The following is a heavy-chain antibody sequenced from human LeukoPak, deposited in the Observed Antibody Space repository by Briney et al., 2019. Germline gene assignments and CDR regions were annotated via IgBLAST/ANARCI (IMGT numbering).Heavy chain of an antibody. V-gene: IGHV3-20*04. CDR1: GFTFDDYG. CDR3: ARGYSSSTHYYYMDV. CDR2: INWNGGST. J-gene: IGHJ6*03. D-gene: IGHD6-6*01. Sequence: GGSLRLSCAASGFTFDDYGMSWVRQAPGKGLEWVSGINWNGGSTGYADSVKGRFTISRDNAKNSLYLQMNSLRAEDTALYYCARGYSSSTHYYYMDVWGKGTTVTVSS.